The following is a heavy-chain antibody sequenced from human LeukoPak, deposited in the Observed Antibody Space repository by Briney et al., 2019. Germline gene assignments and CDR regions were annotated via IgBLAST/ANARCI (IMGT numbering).Heavy chain of an antibody. CDR3: AREPLRSGHLDR. CDR2: ISWDGGTT. Sequence: GGSLRLSCAASGFTFDDYAMHWVRQAPGKGLEWVSLISWDGGTTYYADSVKGRFTISRDNSKNSLYPQMNTLRAEDTALYYCAREPLRSGHLDRWGQGTLVTVSS. CDR1: GFTFDDYA. J-gene: IGHJ5*02. V-gene: IGHV3-43D*03. D-gene: IGHD3-10*01.